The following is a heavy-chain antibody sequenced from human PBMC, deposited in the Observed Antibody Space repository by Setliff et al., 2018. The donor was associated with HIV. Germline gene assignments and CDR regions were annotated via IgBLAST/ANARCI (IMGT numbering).Heavy chain of an antibody. CDR1: GYTFSSYD. Sequence: ASVKVSCKASGYTFSSYDISWVRQAPGQGLEWMGWISAYNGNTNYAQKLQGRVTMTTDTSTSTAYMELRSLRSDDTAVYYCAREIGDYYDSSGYYPPTDYYYGMDVWGQGTTVTVSS. D-gene: IGHD3-22*01. J-gene: IGHJ6*02. V-gene: IGHV1-18*01. CDR3: AREIGDYYDSSGYYPPTDYYYGMDV. CDR2: ISAYNGNT.